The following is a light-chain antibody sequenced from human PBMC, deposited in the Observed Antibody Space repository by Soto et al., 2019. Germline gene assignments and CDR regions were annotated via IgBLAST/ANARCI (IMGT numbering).Light chain of an antibody. CDR3: SLYTTASTYV. Sequence: QSLLSHSPCVSGTRGHSVTISYSGTSSDFSSYNRVSWYQRPPGTGPKLIIYEVNNRPSGVPDRFSGSKSGNTASLTISGLQAEDDAEYYCSLYTTASTYVFGTGTKVTVL. CDR1: SSDFSSYNR. CDR2: EVN. J-gene: IGLJ1*01. V-gene: IGLV2-18*01.